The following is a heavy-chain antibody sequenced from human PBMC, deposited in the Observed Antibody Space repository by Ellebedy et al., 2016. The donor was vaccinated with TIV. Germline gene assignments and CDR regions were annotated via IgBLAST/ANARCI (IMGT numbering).Heavy chain of an antibody. CDR1: GGSISSYY. V-gene: IGHV4-59*08. Sequence: WGSLRLSCTVSGGSISSYYWSRIRQPPGKGLEWIGYIYYSGSTNYNPSLKSRVTISVETSKSQFPLRLSSVTAADTAVYYCATTDGDYWGQGTLVTVSS. D-gene: IGHD4-17*01. J-gene: IGHJ4*02. CDR3: ATTDGDY. CDR2: IYYSGST.